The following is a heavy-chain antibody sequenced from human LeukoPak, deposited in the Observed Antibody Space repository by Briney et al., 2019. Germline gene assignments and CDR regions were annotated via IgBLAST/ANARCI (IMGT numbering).Heavy chain of an antibody. CDR2: IYYSGST. CDR1: GGSISSCY. Sequence: PSETLSLTCTVSGGSISSCYWSWIRQPPGKGLEWIGYIYYSGSTNYNPSLKSRVTISVDTSKNQFSLKLSSVTAADTAVYYCARGYSGYDFFPRYYYYYYMDVWGKGTTVTVSS. V-gene: IGHV4-59*01. D-gene: IGHD5-12*01. CDR3: ARGYSGYDFFPRYYYYYYMDV. J-gene: IGHJ6*03.